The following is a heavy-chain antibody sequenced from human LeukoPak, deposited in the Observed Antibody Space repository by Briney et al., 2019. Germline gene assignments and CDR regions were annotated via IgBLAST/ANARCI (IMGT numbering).Heavy chain of an antibody. V-gene: IGHV4-59*08. CDR1: GGSISSYY. CDR3: ARHDGYSYGYFDY. D-gene: IGHD5-18*01. Sequence: SETLSLTCTVSGGSISSYYWSWIRQPPGKGLEWIGYIYYSGSTNYNPSLKSRVTISVDTSKNQFSLKLSSVTAADRAVYYCARHDGYSYGYFDYWGQGTLVTVSS. CDR2: IYYSGST. J-gene: IGHJ4*02.